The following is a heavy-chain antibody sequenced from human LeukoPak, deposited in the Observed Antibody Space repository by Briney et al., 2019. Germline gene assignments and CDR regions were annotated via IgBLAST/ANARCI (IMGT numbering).Heavy chain of an antibody. J-gene: IGHJ3*02. CDR1: GGTFSSYA. V-gene: IGHV1-69*01. CDR3: ARDRRATISAFDI. CDR2: IIPIFGTA. Sequence: SVKVSCKASGGTFSSYAISWVRQAPGQGLEWMGGIIPIFGTANYAQKFQGRVTITADESTSTAYMELSSLRSEDTVVYYCARDRRATISAFDIWGQGTMVTVSS.